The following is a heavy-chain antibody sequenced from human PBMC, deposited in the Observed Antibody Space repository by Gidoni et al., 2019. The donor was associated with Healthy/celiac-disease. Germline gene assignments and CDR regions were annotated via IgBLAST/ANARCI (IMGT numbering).Heavy chain of an antibody. Sequence: EVQLLESGGGLVQPGGSLRLSCPAPGFTFRSYAMSCVRQAPGKGLGLVSAISGSGGSTYYADSVKGRFTISRDNSKNTLYLQMNSLRAEDTAVYYCAKGLYYDFWSGYYTVDYWGQGTLVTVSS. CDR3: AKGLYYDFWSGYYTVDY. J-gene: IGHJ4*02. D-gene: IGHD3-3*01. CDR2: ISGSGGST. CDR1: GFTFRSYA. V-gene: IGHV3-23*01.